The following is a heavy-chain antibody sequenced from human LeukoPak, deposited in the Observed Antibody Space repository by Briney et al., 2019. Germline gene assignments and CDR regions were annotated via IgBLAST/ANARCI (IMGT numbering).Heavy chain of an antibody. D-gene: IGHD5-12*01. CDR1: VYTFTSYD. CDR3: ARGRSTGYPYYFEY. V-gene: IGHV1-8*03. Sequence: ASVKVSCKASVYTFTSYDINWVRQATGQGLEWMGWMNPNSGSTGYAQKFQGRVTITRNTSISTAYMELSGLRSEDTAVYYCARGRSTGYPYYFEYWGQGTLVTVSP. CDR2: MNPNSGST. J-gene: IGHJ4*02.